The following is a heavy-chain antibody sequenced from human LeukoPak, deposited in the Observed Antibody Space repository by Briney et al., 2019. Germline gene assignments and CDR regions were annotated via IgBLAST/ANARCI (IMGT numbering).Heavy chain of an antibody. J-gene: IGHJ4*02. CDR2: INHSGST. V-gene: IGHV4-34*01. Sequence: SETLSLTCAVYGGSFTGYYWSWIRQPPGKGLEWIGEINHSGSTNYNPSLKSRVTISVETSKNQFSLKLSSVTAADTAVYYCARAGVATAMVTSGFDYWGQGTLVTVSS. CDR3: ARAGVATAMVTSGFDY. CDR1: GGSFTGYY. D-gene: IGHD5-18*01.